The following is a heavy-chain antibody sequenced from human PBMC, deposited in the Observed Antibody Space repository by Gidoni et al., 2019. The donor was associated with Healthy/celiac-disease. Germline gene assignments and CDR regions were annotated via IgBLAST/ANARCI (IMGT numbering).Heavy chain of an antibody. D-gene: IGHD6-19*01. CDR3: ARVSRVAVAGTFSVFDI. CDR1: GFTFSPYG. Sequence: QVQLVESGGGVVQPGRSLRLSYAASGFTFSPYGMHWVRQAPGKGLDWVAVIWYDGSNKYYADAVKGRFTISRDNSKNTLYLQRNSLRAEDTAVYYCARVSRVAVAGTFSVFDIWGQGTMVTVSS. V-gene: IGHV3-33*01. J-gene: IGHJ3*02. CDR2: IWYDGSNK.